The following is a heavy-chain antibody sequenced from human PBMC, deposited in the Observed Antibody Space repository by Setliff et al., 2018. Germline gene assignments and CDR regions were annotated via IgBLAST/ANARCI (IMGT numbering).Heavy chain of an antibody. CDR2: IYSDENT. J-gene: IGHJ4*02. D-gene: IGHD6-19*01. Sequence: PSETLSLTCSVSGGSINEYYWSWFRQPAGKGLEWIGRIYSDENTDYNPSLKSRVTMPADTSKNQFSLKLKSVTAADTAVYYCTRNFLGWLARFWGRGTLVTVSS. CDR1: GGSINEYY. V-gene: IGHV4-4*07. CDR3: TRNFLGWLARF.